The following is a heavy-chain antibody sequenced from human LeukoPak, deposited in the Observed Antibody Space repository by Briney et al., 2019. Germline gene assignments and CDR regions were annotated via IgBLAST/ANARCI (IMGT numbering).Heavy chain of an antibody. CDR1: GYTFTSYD. V-gene: IGHV1-8*01. CDR3: ARGRATTVVTDY. CDR2: MNPNSGNT. Sequence: GASVKVSCKASGYTFTSYDINWVRQATGQGLEWMGWMNPNSGNTGYTQKFQGRVTMTRNTSISTAYMELSSLRSEDTAVYYCARGRATTVVTDYWGQGTLVTVSS. D-gene: IGHD4-23*01. J-gene: IGHJ4*02.